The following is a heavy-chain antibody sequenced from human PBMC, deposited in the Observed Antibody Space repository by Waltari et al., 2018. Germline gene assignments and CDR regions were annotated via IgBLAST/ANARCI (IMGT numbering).Heavy chain of an antibody. CDR3: ARGPPGIAVAGPYYFDY. Sequence: QVQLQQWGAGLLKPSETLSLTCAVYGGSFSGYYWSWIRQPPGKGLEWIGEINHSVSTNYNPSLKNRVTISVDTAKNQFSLKLSSVTAADTAVYYCARGPPGIAVAGPYYFDYWGQGTLVTVSS. D-gene: IGHD6-19*01. V-gene: IGHV4-34*01. CDR1: GGSFSGYY. CDR2: INHSVST. J-gene: IGHJ4*02.